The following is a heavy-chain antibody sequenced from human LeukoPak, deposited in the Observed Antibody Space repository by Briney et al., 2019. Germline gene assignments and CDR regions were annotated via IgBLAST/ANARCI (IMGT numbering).Heavy chain of an antibody. J-gene: IGHJ5*02. CDR1: GYTXTSYG. D-gene: IGHD2-15*01. Sequence: ASVKVSCKASGYTXTSYGISWVRQAPGQGLEWMGWISAYNGNTNYAQKLQGRVTMTTDTSTSTAYMELRSLRSDDTAVYYCASSAATNWFDPWGQGTLVTVSS. V-gene: IGHV1-18*01. CDR2: ISAYNGNT. CDR3: ASSAATNWFDP.